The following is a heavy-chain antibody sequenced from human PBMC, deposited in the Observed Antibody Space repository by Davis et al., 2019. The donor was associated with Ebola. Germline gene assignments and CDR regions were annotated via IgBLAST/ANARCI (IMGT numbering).Heavy chain of an antibody. Sequence: GESLKISCKGSGYSFTSYWIGWVRQMPEKGLEWMGIIYPGDSETRYSPSFQGQVTISADKSISTAYLQWSSLKASDTAIYYCARGTNGYNPGGYFDSWGQGTLVTVSS. CDR2: IYPGDSET. V-gene: IGHV5-51*01. CDR3: ARGTNGYNPGGYFDS. CDR1: GYSFTSYW. D-gene: IGHD5-24*01. J-gene: IGHJ4*02.